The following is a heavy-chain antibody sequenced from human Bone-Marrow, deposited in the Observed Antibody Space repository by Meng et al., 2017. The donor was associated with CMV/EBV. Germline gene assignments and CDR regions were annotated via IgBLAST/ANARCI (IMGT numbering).Heavy chain of an antibody. CDR3: AKGRYYFDY. J-gene: IGHJ4*02. V-gene: IGHV3-33*06. Sequence: LSCAACGFTFSSYGMHWVRQAPGKGLEWVAIIWYDGSNKYYADSVKGRFTISRDNSKNTLYLQMNSLRAEDTAVYYCAKGRYYFDYWGQGTLVTVSS. CDR2: IWYDGSNK. CDR1: GFTFSSYG.